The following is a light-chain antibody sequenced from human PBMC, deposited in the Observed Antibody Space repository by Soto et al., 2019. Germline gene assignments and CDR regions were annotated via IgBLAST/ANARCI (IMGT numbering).Light chain of an antibody. Sequence: XTGTSSDVGSYRLVSWYQQHPGKAPKLIIYEDDERPSGVSNRFSGSKSGNTASLTISGLQAEDEADYYCSSYAGRSTFVVFGGGTKVTVL. CDR1: SSDVGSYRL. J-gene: IGLJ2*01. V-gene: IGLV2-23*01. CDR3: SSYAGRSTFVV. CDR2: EDD.